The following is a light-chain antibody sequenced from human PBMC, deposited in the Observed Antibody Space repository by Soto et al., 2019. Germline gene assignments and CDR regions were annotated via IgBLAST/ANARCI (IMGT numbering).Light chain of an antibody. CDR1: QSVRSNY. CDR3: QQYGEIPPLYT. J-gene: IGKJ2*01. CDR2: GAS. V-gene: IGKV3-20*01. Sequence: EIVLTQSPGTLSLSPGEEATLSCRASQSVRSNYLAWYQQRPGQAPRLLISGASSRATGIPERFSGSGSGTDFTLTISRLDPEDFAVYYCQQYGEIPPLYTFGQGTTLEIK.